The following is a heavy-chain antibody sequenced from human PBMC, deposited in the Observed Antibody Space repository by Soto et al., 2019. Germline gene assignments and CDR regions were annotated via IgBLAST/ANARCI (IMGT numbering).Heavy chain of an antibody. CDR3: ARVSYSSSSYTFDY. CDR2: IYSGGST. D-gene: IGHD6-6*01. CDR1: GFTVSSNY. V-gene: IGHV3-53*01. Sequence: SGGSLRLSCAASGFTVSSNYRSWVRQAPGKGLEWVSVIYSGGSTYYADSVKGRFTISRDNSKNTLYLQMNSLRAEDTAVYYCARVSYSSSSYTFDYWGQGTLVTVSS. J-gene: IGHJ4*02.